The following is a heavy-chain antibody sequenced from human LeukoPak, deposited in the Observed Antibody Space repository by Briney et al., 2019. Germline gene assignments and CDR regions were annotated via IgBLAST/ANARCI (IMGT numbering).Heavy chain of an antibody. Sequence: GRSLRLSCAASGFTFSSYAMHWVRQAPGKGLEWVAVISYDGSNKYYADSVKGRFTISRDNSKNTLYLQMNSLRAEDTAVYYCARALRHSSTDYWGQGTLVTVSS. CDR3: ARALRHSSTDY. D-gene: IGHD6-19*01. CDR1: GFTFSSYA. J-gene: IGHJ4*02. V-gene: IGHV3-30*04. CDR2: ISYDGSNK.